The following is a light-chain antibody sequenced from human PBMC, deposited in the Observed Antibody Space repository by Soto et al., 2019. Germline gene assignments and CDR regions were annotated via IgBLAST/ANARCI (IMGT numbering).Light chain of an antibody. CDR3: AAWDDSLSGAV. V-gene: IGLV1-47*01. J-gene: IGLJ2*01. CDR2: RIN. CDR1: SSNIGSNY. Sequence: QSVLTQAPSASGTPGQRVTISCSGTSSNIGSNYVYWYQQLPGTAPKLLIYRINQRPSGVPDRFSGSKSGTSASLAISRLRSEDEADYYCAAWDDSLSGAVFGGGTQLTVL.